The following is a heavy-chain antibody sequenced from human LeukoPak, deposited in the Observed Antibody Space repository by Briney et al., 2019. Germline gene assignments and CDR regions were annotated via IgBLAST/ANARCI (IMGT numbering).Heavy chain of an antibody. Sequence: SETLSLTCAVSGFSISSGYYWGWIRQPPGKGLGWIGSISHSGSTYYNPSLKSRVTISVDTSKNQFSLKLRCVTAADTAMYYCARIWVAPLSFDYWGQGTLVTVSS. CDR2: ISHSGST. D-gene: IGHD2-15*01. J-gene: IGHJ4*02. CDR3: ARIWVAPLSFDY. V-gene: IGHV4-38-2*01. CDR1: GFSISSGYY.